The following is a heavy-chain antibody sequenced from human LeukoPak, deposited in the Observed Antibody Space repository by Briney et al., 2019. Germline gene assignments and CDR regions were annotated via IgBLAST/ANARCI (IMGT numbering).Heavy chain of an antibody. CDR1: GYTFTSYD. D-gene: IGHD3-10*01. Sequence: ASVKVSCKASGYTFTSYDINWVRQATGQGLEWMGWMNPNSGNTGYAQKFQGRVTMTRNTSISTAYMELSSLRSEDTAVYYCAGSHYYGSGSSYGMDVWGQGTTVTVSS. V-gene: IGHV1-8*01. CDR3: AGSHYYGSGSSYGMDV. J-gene: IGHJ6*02. CDR2: MNPNSGNT.